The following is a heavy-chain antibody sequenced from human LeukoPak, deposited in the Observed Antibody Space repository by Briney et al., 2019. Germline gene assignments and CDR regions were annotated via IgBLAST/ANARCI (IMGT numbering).Heavy chain of an antibody. CDR1: GGSISSYY. J-gene: IGHJ5*02. Sequence: SETLSLTCIVSGGSISSYYWSWIRQPAGKGLEWIGRIYTSGSTNYNPSLKSRVTISVDTSNNQFSLKLSSVTAADTAVYYCAREIYDSSGYYYRNWFDPWGQGTLVTVSS. D-gene: IGHD3-22*01. V-gene: IGHV4-4*07. CDR2: IYTSGST. CDR3: AREIYDSSGYYYRNWFDP.